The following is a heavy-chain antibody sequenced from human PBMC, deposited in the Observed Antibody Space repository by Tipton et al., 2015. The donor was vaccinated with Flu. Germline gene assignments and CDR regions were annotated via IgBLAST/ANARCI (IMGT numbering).Heavy chain of an antibody. CDR1: EGTFSSYA. V-gene: IGHV1-69*01. CDR2: IIPIFGTA. CDR3: ARVPASYYDSSGYYDDY. J-gene: IGHJ4*02. Sequence: QLVQSGAEVKKPGSSVKVSCKASEGTFSSYAISWVRQAPGQGLEWMGGIIPIFGTANYAQKFQGRVTITADESTSTAYMELSSLRSEDTAVYYCARVPASYYDSSGYYDDYWGQGTLVTVSS. D-gene: IGHD3-22*01.